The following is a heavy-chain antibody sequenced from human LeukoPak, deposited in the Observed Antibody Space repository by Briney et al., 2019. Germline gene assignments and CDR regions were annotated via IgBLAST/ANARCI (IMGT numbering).Heavy chain of an antibody. D-gene: IGHD4-17*01. CDR1: GYKFTNYW. J-gene: IGHJ4*02. V-gene: IGHV5-51*01. CDR2: IYPGDSET. Sequence: GESLKISCKASGYKFTNYWIGWVRQMPGKGLEWMTIIYPGDSETRYSPSFQGQVTISADKSIGTMYLQWSSLKASDTAMYYCARALRTDQGDYVPVLWGQGTLVIVSS. CDR3: ARALRTDQGDYVPVL.